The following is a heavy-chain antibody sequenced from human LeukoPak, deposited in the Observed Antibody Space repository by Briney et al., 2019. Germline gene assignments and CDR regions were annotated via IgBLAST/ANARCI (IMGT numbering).Heavy chain of an antibody. CDR3: ARVDVYVWGSYRFHYYYMDV. V-gene: IGHV4-59*01. J-gene: IGHJ6*03. D-gene: IGHD3-16*02. Sequence: SETLSLTCTVSGGSISSYYWSWIRQPPGKGLEWIGYIYYSGSTNYNPSLKSRVTISVDTSKNQFSLKLGSVTAADTAVYYCARVDVYVWGSYRFHYYYMDVWGKGTTVTVSS. CDR1: GGSISSYY. CDR2: IYYSGST.